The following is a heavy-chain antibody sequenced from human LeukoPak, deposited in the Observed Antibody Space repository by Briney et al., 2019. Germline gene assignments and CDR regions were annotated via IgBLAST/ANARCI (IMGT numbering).Heavy chain of an antibody. J-gene: IGHJ5*02. CDR3: ARDLGFGENWFDP. CDR1: GYTFTSYG. D-gene: IGHD3-10*01. CDR2: ISAYNGNT. Sequence: ASVKVSCKASGYTFTSYGITWVRQAPGQGLEWMGWISAYNGNTNYAQKLQGRVTMTTDTSTTTAYMELRSLTSDDTAVYYCARDLGFGENWFDPWGQGTLVTVSS. V-gene: IGHV1-18*01.